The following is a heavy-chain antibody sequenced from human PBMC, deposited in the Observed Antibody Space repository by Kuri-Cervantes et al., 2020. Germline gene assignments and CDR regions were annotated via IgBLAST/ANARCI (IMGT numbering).Heavy chain of an antibody. J-gene: IGHJ4*02. CDR1: GGSISSSSYY. Sequence: GSLRLCCTVSGGSISSSSYYWGWIRQPPGKGLEWIGSIYYSGSTYYNPSLKSRVTISVDTSKNQFSLRLSSVTAADTAVYYCARDLYCDGGGCSADDYWGQGTQVTVSS. D-gene: IGHD2-15*01. V-gene: IGHV4-39*07. CDR2: IYYSGST. CDR3: ARDLYCDGGGCSADDY.